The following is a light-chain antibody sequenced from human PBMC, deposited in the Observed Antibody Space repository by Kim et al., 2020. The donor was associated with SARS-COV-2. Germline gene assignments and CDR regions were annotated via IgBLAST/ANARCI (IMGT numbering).Light chain of an antibody. Sequence: EIVLTQSPGTLSLSPGERATLSCRASQSVSSSYLAWYQQKPGQAPRLVIYGASIRATGIPDRFSGSGSGTDFTLTISRLEPEDFAVYYCQQYGRSPWTFGQGTKVDIK. CDR2: GAS. V-gene: IGKV3-20*01. CDR3: QQYGRSPWT. CDR1: QSVSSSY. J-gene: IGKJ1*01.